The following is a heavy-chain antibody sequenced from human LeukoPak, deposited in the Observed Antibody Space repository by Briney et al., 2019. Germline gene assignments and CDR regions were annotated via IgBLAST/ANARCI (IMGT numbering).Heavy chain of an antibody. CDR1: GATVNTSH. Sequence: SETLSLICTVSGATVNTSHWTWIRQPPGKGLEWIGFISYNGTTNYNPSLKSRVSITLDTSKTQFSLHLRPVTAADTAVYFCAWGGGYAFWSAYYCPAWGQGAVVTVSS. J-gene: IGHJ4*02. D-gene: IGHD3-3*01. CDR3: AWGGGYAFWSAYYCPA. V-gene: IGHV4-59*02. CDR2: ISYNGTT.